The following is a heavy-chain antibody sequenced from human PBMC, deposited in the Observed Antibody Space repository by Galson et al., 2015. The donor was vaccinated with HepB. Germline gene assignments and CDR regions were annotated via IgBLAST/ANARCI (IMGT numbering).Heavy chain of an antibody. Sequence: SVKVSCKASGYIFSSYVLHWIRQAPGQSLEWMGWVNTADGNTKYSQKFQGRVTITRDTSASTAYMELSNLRSEDTAVYYCARGQEWLVQGWFDPWGQGTLVTVSS. CDR2: VNTADGNT. D-gene: IGHD6-19*01. J-gene: IGHJ5*02. V-gene: IGHV1-3*04. CDR1: GYIFSSYV. CDR3: ARGQEWLVQGWFDP.